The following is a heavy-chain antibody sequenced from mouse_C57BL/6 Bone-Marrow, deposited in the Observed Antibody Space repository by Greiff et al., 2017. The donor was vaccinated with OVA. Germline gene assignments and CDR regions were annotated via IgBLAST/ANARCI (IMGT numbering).Heavy chain of an antibody. Sequence: EVQRVESGEGLVKPGGSLKLSCAASGFTFSSYAMSWVRQTPEKRLEWVAYISSGGDYIYYADTVKGRFTISRDNARNTLYLQMSSLKSEDTAMYYCTRAFITTVFYWYFDVWGTGTTVTVSS. CDR3: TRAFITTVFYWYFDV. D-gene: IGHD1-1*01. V-gene: IGHV5-9-1*02. CDR1: GFTFSSYA. CDR2: ISSGGDYI. J-gene: IGHJ1*03.